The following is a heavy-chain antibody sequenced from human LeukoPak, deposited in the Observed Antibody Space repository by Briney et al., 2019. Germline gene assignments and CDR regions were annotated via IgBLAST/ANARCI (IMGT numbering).Heavy chain of an antibody. Sequence: GGSLRLSCAASGFTFSNAWMSWVRQAPGQGLEWVGRIKSKTDGGTTDYAAPVKGRFTISRDDSKITLSLQMNSLKTEDRAVYYCTTSTMIRGVIMSIWGQGTLVTVSS. CDR2: IKSKTDGGTT. D-gene: IGHD3-10*01. CDR1: GFTFSNAW. CDR3: TTSTMIRGVIMSI. J-gene: IGHJ4*02. V-gene: IGHV3-15*01.